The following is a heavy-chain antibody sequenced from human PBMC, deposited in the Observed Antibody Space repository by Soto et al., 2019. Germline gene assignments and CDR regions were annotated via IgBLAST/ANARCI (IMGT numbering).Heavy chain of an antibody. Sequence: QVQLVQSGAEVKKPGSSVKVSCKASGGTFSSYAISWVRQAPGQGLEWMGGIIAILGKANYAEKFQGRVTITADESTSTVYMELSSLRSEDTAVYYCARERGGAIIVGVTGTFDVWGQGTLVTVSS. D-gene: IGHD3-22*01. V-gene: IGHV1-69*01. J-gene: IGHJ3*01. CDR3: ARERGGAIIVGVTGTFDV. CDR2: IIAILGKA. CDR1: GGTFSSYA.